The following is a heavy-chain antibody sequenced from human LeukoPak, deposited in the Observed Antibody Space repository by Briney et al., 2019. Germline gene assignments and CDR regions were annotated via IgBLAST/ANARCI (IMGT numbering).Heavy chain of an antibody. J-gene: IGHJ6*02. CDR1: GFTFSSYS. D-gene: IGHD6-19*01. CDR2: ISSSSSYI. Sequence: GGSLRLSCAASGFTFSSYSMNWVRQAPGKGLEWVSSISSSSSYIYYADSVKGRFTISRDNAKNSLYLQMNSLRAEDTAVYYCARDMAGTDYYGMVVWGQGTTVTVSS. CDR3: ARDMAGTDYYGMVV. V-gene: IGHV3-21*01.